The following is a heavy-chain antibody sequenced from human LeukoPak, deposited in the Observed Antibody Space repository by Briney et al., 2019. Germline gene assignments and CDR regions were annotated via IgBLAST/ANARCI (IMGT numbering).Heavy chain of an antibody. CDR2: ISYDGSYK. D-gene: IGHD2-15*01. Sequence: GRSLRLSCAASEFTFSTYGMHWVRQAPGKGLVWVAVISYDGSYKFYADSVKGRFTISRDNSKSTLYLQMNSLRAEDTAVYYCSRSREIHRIVVVVAAIYYFDYWGQGTLVTVSS. CDR3: SRSREIHRIVVVVAAIYYFDY. CDR1: EFTFSTYG. V-gene: IGHV3-30*03. J-gene: IGHJ4*02.